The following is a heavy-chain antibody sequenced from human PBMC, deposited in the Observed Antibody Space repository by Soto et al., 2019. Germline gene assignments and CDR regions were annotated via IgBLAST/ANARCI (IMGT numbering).Heavy chain of an antibody. CDR1: GGTFSSYA. Sequence: SVKVSCKASGGTFSSYAISWVRQAPGQGLEWMGGIIPIFGTANYAQKFQGRVTITADESTSTAYMELSSLRSEDTAVYYCARAYTMIISQFDYWGQGTLVTVSS. V-gene: IGHV1-69*13. D-gene: IGHD3-22*01. J-gene: IGHJ4*02. CDR2: IIPIFGTA. CDR3: ARAYTMIISQFDY.